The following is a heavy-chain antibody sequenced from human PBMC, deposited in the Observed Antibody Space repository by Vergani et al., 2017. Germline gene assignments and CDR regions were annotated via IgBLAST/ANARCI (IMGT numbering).Heavy chain of an antibody. CDR3: VRDSWRSDLRGVYWFDT. CDR1: GASITSGRFY. D-gene: IGHD3-10*01. Sequence: QVHLHEAGPGLVKPSQTLSLTCTVSGASITSGRFYWSWIRQPAGKGLEWIGRIHASGTKNYNPSLRSRVTLSVDTSKNQLSLKMISMTAADTAVYYCVRDSWRSDLRGVYWFDTWGQGTLVSVSS. V-gene: IGHV4-61*02. J-gene: IGHJ5*02. CDR2: IHASGTK.